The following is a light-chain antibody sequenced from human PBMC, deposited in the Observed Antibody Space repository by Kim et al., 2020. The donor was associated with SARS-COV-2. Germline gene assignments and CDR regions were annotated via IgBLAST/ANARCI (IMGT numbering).Light chain of an antibody. CDR1: NIGSKS. Sequence: SYELTQPPSVSVAPGKTARITCGGNNIGSKSVHXYQQKPGQAPVLVIYYDSDRPSGIPERFSGSNSGNTATLTISRVEAGDEADYYCQVWDSSSDHNYVF. CDR2: YDS. V-gene: IGLV3-21*04. CDR3: QVWDSSSDHNYV. J-gene: IGLJ1*01.